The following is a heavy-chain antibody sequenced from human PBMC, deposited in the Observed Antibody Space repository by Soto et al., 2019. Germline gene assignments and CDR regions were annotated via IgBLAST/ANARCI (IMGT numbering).Heavy chain of an antibody. V-gene: IGHV3-30*03. CDR1: GFIFSTYG. J-gene: IGHJ6*02. Sequence: QVQLVESGGGVVQPGRSLRLSCAASGFIFSTYGMHWVRQAPGKGLEWVAVILYDGTNQYYADSVKGRFTISRDNPKNTLYVQINSLRVEDTAVYYCARARSLVFYFVYVIEVWGQGTTVTVSS. CDR3: ARARSLVFYFVYVIEV. CDR2: ILYDGTNQ. D-gene: IGHD3-10*01.